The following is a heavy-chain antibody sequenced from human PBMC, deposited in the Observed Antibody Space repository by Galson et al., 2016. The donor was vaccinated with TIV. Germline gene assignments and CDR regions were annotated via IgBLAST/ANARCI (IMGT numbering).Heavy chain of an antibody. CDR1: GFTFSSYA. CDR2: ISASGGST. D-gene: IGHD3-22*01. CDR3: AKVPSSGFYYYYGMDV. J-gene: IGHJ6*02. Sequence: SLRLSCAASGFTFSSYAMSWVRHAPGKGLEWVSAISASGGSTYYAGSVKGRFTISRDNSKKTVYMQMNSLRAVDTAVYYCAKVPSSGFYYYYGMDVWGQGTLVTVSS. V-gene: IGHV3-23*01.